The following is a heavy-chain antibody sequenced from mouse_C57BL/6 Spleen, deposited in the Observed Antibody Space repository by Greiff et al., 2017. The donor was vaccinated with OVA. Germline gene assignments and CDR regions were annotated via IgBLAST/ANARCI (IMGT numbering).Heavy chain of an antibody. D-gene: IGHD1-1*01. CDR1: GYTFTSYW. V-gene: IGHV1-55*01. Sequence: VQLQQPGAELVKPGASVKMSCKASGYTFTSYWITWVKQRPGQGLEWIGDIYPGSGSTNYNEKFKSKATLTVDTSSSTAYMQLSSLTSEDSAVYYCARSETTVVASDAMDYWGQVTSVTVSS. CDR3: ARSETTVVASDAMDY. J-gene: IGHJ4*01. CDR2: IYPGSGST.